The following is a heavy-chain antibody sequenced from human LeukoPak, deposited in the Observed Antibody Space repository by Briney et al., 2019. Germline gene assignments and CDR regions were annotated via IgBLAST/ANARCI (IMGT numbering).Heavy chain of an antibody. CDR2: ISGSGGRT. J-gene: IGHJ3*02. CDR3: AKDPNGDYIGAFDM. Sequence: GGSLRLSCAASGXTVSSYAMTWVRQAPGKGQEWVSSISGSGGRTLYADSVKGRFTISRDNFKNTLYLQMNSLRAEDTAVYHCAKDPNGDYIGAFDMWGQGTMVTVSS. D-gene: IGHD4-17*01. CDR1: GXTVSSYA. V-gene: IGHV3-23*01.